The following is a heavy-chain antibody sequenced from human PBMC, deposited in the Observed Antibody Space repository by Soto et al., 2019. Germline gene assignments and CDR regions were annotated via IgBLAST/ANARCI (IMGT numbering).Heavy chain of an antibody. Sequence: QVQLVQSGAEVKKPGSSVKVSCKASGGTFSSYAISWVRQAPGQGLEWIGGIIPIFGTANYAQQFQGRVTITADKSTSTDYMELSSLRSADTAVYYCARDRGVYCSGGSCSNWFDPWGQGTLVTVSS. D-gene: IGHD2-15*01. CDR1: GGTFSSYA. CDR2: IIPIFGTA. CDR3: ARDRGVYCSGGSCSNWFDP. V-gene: IGHV1-69*06. J-gene: IGHJ5*02.